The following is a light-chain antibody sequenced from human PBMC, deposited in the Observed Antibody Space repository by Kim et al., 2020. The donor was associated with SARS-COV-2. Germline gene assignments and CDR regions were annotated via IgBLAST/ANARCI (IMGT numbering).Light chain of an antibody. J-gene: IGKJ4*01. V-gene: IGKV1-33*01. CDR2: DAS. CDR1: QDIINY. Sequence: DIQMTQSPSSLSASVGDRVTITCQASQDIINYLNWYQQKPGKAPKLLIYDASNLETGVPSRFSGSGSGTDFTFTISCLQPEDIATYYFQQYDNLPLTFGGGTKVEIK. CDR3: QQYDNLPLT.